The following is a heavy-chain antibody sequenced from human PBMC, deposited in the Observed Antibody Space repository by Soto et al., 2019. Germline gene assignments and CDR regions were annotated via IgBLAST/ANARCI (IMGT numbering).Heavy chain of an antibody. V-gene: IGHV1-58*02. CDR2: IVVGSGNT. J-gene: IGHJ6*02. CDR3: AAEYGTTVVNGGMAV. D-gene: IGHD4-17*01. Sequence: GASVKVSCKASGYSFTSYAIHWMRQAPGQRLEWIGWIVVGSGNTNYAQKFQERVTITRDMSTSTAYMELSSLRSEDTAVYYCAAEYGTTVVNGGMAVWGQGTTVTVSS. CDR1: GYSFTSYA.